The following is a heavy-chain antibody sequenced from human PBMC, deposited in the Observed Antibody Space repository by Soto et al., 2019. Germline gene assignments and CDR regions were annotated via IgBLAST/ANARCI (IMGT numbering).Heavy chain of an antibody. CDR3: ARDLWVRGYCSGGSCYSAFDI. V-gene: IGHV3-11*01. D-gene: IGHD2-15*01. J-gene: IGHJ3*02. CDR1: GFTFSDYY. Sequence: GGSLRLSCAASGFTFSDYYMSWIRQAPGKGLEWVSYISSSGSTIYYADSVKGRFTISRDNAKNSLYLQMNSLRAEDTAVYYYARDLWVRGYCSGGSCYSAFDIWGQGTMVTVPS. CDR2: ISSSGSTI.